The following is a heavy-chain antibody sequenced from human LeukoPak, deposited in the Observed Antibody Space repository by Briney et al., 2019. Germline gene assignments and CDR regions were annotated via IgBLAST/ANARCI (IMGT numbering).Heavy chain of an antibody. CDR3: ARDRGGVVILNWFDP. D-gene: IGHD3-3*01. CDR2: IKQDGSEK. V-gene: IGHV3-7*01. J-gene: IGHJ5*02. Sequence: GGSLRLSCAASGFTFSSYWMSWVRQAPGKGLEWVADIKQDGSEKYYVDSVKGRFTISRDNAKNSLYLQMNSLRAEDTAVYYCARDRGGVVILNWFDPWGQGTLVTVSS. CDR1: GFTFSSYW.